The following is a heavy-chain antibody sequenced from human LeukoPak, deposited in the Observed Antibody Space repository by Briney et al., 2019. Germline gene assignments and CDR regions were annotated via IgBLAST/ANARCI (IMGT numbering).Heavy chain of an antibody. J-gene: IGHJ3*02. CDR3: ASWGGDIVVVPALPRRAFDI. D-gene: IGHD2-2*01. Sequence: GGSLRLTCAASGFTFSSYWMSWVRQAPGKGLEWVANIKQDGSEKYYVDSVKGRFTISRDNAKNSLYLQMNSLRAEDTAVYYCASWGGDIVVVPALPRRAFDIWGQGTMVTVSS. CDR1: GFTFSSYW. CDR2: IKQDGSEK. V-gene: IGHV3-7*01.